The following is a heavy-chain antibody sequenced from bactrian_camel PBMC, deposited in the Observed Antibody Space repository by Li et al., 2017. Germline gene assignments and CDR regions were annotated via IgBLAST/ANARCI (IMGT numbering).Heavy chain of an antibody. V-gene: IGHV3S63*01. D-gene: IGHD6*01. Sequence: VQLVESGGGSVQAGGSLRLSCTASGFRFDGSDWGWYRQGPGRKCEVVSCTTSDSSTNYAGSVMGRFTISQDVPKNLVYLQMNNLQPEDTATYYCAEGRGSRGEHCYSLNYWGQGTQVTVS. CDR2: TTSDSST. J-gene: IGHJ4*01. CDR1: GFRFDGSD. CDR3: AEGRGSRGEHCYSLNY.